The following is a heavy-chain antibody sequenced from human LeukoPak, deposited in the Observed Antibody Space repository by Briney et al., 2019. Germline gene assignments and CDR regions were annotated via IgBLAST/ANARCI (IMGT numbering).Heavy chain of an antibody. V-gene: IGHV4-59*11. J-gene: IGHJ5*02. D-gene: IGHD5-24*01. CDR2: IYYSGST. CDR1: GGSISSHY. CDR3: ARVEEMATITSWFDP. Sequence: SETLSLTCTVSGGSISSHYWSWIRQPPGKGLEWIGYIYYSGSTNYSPSLKSRVTISVDTSKNQFSLQLSSVTAADTAVYYCARVEEMATITSWFDPWGQGTLVTVSS.